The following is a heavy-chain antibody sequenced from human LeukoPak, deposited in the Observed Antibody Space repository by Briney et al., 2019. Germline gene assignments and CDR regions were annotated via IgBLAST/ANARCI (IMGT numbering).Heavy chain of an antibody. CDR1: GFTFSSYG. CDR2: IRYDGSNK. V-gene: IGHV3-30*02. Sequence: GGSLRLSCAASGFTFSSYGMHWVRQAPGKGLEWVAFIRYDGSNKYYADSVKGRFTISRDNSKNTLYLQMNSLRAEDTAVYYCAREEWLRGIDPWGQGTLVTVSS. J-gene: IGHJ5*02. D-gene: IGHD5-12*01. CDR3: AREEWLRGIDP.